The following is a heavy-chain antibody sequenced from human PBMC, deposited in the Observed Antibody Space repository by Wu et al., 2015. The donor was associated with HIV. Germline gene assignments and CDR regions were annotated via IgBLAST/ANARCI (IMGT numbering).Heavy chain of an antibody. CDR1: GGTFSTYI. D-gene: IGHD6-19*01. J-gene: IGHJ3*02. CDR3: ARDMGHEGRQWLVQPGAFDI. CDR2: IIPIFGSA. Sequence: QVQLLQSGAELKRPGSSVKVSCKASGGTFSTYIITWVRQAPGQGLEWMGRIIPIFGSATYAQKFQGRVTISADDSTSTAYMEVNSLRSDDTAVYYCARDMGHEGRQWLVQPGAFDIWGQGTMVTVSS. V-gene: IGHV1-69*13.